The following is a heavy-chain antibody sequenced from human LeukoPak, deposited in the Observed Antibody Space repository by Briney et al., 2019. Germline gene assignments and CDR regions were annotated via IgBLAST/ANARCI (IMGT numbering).Heavy chain of an antibody. V-gene: IGHV4-34*01. J-gene: IGHJ4*02. Sequence: SETLSLTCAVYGGSFSGYYWSWIRQPPGKGLEWIGEINHSGSTNYNPSLKSRVTISVDTSKNQFSLKLSSVTAADTAVYYCARVLYWGATVTTPLDYWGQGTLVTVSS. CDR1: GGSFSGYY. CDR3: ARVLYWGATVTTPLDY. CDR2: INHSGST. D-gene: IGHD4-11*01.